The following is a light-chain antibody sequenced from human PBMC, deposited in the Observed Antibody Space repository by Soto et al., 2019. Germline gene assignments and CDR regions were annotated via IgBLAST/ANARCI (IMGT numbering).Light chain of an antibody. CDR3: QSYDSSNRAVV. J-gene: IGLJ2*01. Sequence: NFMLTQPHSVSESPGKTVTISCTRSSGSIASNYVQWYQQRPGSAPTTVIYEDNQRPSGVPDRFSGSIDSSSNSASLTISGLKTEDEADYYWQSYDSSNRAVVFGGGTKVTVL. V-gene: IGLV6-57*03. CDR1: SGSIASNY. CDR2: EDN.